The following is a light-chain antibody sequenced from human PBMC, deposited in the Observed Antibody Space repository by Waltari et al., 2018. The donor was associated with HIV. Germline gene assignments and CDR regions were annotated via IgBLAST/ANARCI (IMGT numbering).Light chain of an antibody. CDR2: DVS. Sequence: QSALTQPASVSGSPGQSITISCTGTSSDVGGYNYVSWYPQHPGTAPQLMIYDVSNLPAAVSNRYAGSKSGNTASRTISGLQAEDEAEYYCSSYTSSSTLVFGGGTKLTVL. J-gene: IGLJ2*01. V-gene: IGLV2-14*01. CDR1: SSDVGGYNY. CDR3: SSYTSSSTLV.